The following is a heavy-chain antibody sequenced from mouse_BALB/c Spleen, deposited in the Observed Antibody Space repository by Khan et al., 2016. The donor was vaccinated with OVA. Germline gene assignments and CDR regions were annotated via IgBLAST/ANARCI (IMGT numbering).Heavy chain of an antibody. CDR1: GYTFTDYI. V-gene: IGHV1-18*01. CDR2: INPNNGGT. Sequence: VRLQQSGPELVKPGASVKIPCKASGYTFTDYIMAWVKQSHGKSLEWIGDINPNNGGTIYNQKFIAKATLTVDKSSSTAYMELRSLTSEDTAVYYCARSGYGTFAYWGQETLVTVSA. D-gene: IGHD2-1*01. J-gene: IGHJ3*01. CDR3: ARSGYGTFAY.